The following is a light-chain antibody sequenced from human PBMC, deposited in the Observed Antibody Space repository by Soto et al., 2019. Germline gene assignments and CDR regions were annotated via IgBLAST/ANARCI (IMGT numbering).Light chain of an antibody. J-gene: IGLJ2*01. CDR1: SSNIGAGYD. CDR2: GNS. V-gene: IGLV1-40*01. Sequence: QSVLTQPPSVSGAPGQRVTISCTGSSSNIGAGYDVHWYQQLPGTAPKLLIYGNSNRPSGVPDRFSGSKSGTSASLAITGLLAEDEAGYYCQSYDSSLSGSRVFGGGTKLTVL. CDR3: QSYDSSLSGSRV.